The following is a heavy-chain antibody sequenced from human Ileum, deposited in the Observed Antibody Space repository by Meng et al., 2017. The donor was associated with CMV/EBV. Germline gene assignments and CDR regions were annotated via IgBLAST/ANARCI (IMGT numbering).Heavy chain of an antibody. V-gene: IGHV4-30-4*08. D-gene: IGHD3-22*01. CDR2: INYRGTT. CDR1: GCSISSGDYY. CDR3: ARAISGHYYVP. Sequence: QVQLQESGPGLVKPSQTLPLTCTVSGCSISSGDYYWSWIREPPGKGLEWIGYINYRGTTYYNPSLKSRLTISVDTSNNQFSLILSSVTAADTALYYCARAISGHYYVPWGQGTLVTVSS. J-gene: IGHJ1*01.